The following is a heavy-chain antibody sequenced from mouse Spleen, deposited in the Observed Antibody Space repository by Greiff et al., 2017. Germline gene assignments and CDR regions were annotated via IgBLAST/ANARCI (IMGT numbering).Heavy chain of an antibody. CDR1: GFTFSSYA. D-gene: IGHD2-4*01. CDR3: TREDDYQGFDY. CDR2: ISSGGDYI. Sequence: DVQLVESGEGLVKPGGSLKLSCAASGFTFSSYAMSWVRQTPEKRLEWVAYISSGGDYIYYADTVKGRFTISRDNARNTLYLQMSSLKSEDTAMYYCTREDDYQGFDYWGQGTTLTVSS. V-gene: IGHV5-9-1*02. J-gene: IGHJ2*01.